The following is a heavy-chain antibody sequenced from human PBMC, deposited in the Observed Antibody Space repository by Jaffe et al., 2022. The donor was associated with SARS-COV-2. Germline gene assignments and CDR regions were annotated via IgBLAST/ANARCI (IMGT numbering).Heavy chain of an antibody. CDR3: ARDQHRYASGTYQLDY. Sequence: EVQLVESGGGLIQPGGSLRLSCAASGFSVSNNYMSWVRQAPGQGLEWVSVIYTSGDTYYVDSVKGRFTVSRDNSQNTLYLQMNSLRAEDTAVYYCARDQHRYASGTYQLDYWGQGTLVTVSS. D-gene: IGHD3-10*01. CDR2: IYTSGDT. J-gene: IGHJ4*02. V-gene: IGHV3-53*02. CDR1: GFSVSNNY.